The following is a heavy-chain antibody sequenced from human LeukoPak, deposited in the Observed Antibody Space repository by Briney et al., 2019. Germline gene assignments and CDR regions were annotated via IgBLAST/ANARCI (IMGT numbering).Heavy chain of an antibody. CDR2: INHSGST. V-gene: IGHV4-34*01. CDR3: ARGRSYCDGDCYSAPEYFQH. Sequence: SETLSLTCAVYGGSFSGYYWSLIRQPPGKGLEWIGEINHSGSTNYNPSLKSRVTISVDTSKNQFSLKLSSVTAADTAVYYCARGRSYCDGDCYSAPEYFQHWGQGTLVTVSS. D-gene: IGHD2-21*02. J-gene: IGHJ1*01. CDR1: GGSFSGYY.